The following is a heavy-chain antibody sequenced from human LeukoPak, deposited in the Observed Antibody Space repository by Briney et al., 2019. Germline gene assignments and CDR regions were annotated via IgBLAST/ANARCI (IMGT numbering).Heavy chain of an antibody. Sequence: GGSLRLSCAASGFTFSSYSMNWVRQAPGKGLEWVSSISSSSSYIYYADSVKGRFTISRDNAKSSLYLQMNSLRAEDTAVYYCARDLTDYGMDVWGQGTTVTVSS. CDR1: GFTFSSYS. J-gene: IGHJ6*02. D-gene: IGHD2-21*02. CDR2: ISSSSSYI. V-gene: IGHV3-21*01. CDR3: ARDLTDYGMDV.